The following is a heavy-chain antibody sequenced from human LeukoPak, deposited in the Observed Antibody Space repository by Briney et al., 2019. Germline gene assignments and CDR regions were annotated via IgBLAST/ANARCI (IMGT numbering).Heavy chain of an antibody. CDR2: INHSGST. V-gene: IGHV4-34*01. Sequence: PSETLSLTCAVYGGSFSGYYWSWIRQPPGKGLEWIGEINHSGSTNYNPSLKSRVTISVDTTKNQFSLKLSSVTAADTAVYYCARRRITMVRASNFVWFDPWGQGTLVTVSS. J-gene: IGHJ5*02. D-gene: IGHD3-10*01. CDR1: GGSFSGYY. CDR3: ARRRITMVRASNFVWFDP.